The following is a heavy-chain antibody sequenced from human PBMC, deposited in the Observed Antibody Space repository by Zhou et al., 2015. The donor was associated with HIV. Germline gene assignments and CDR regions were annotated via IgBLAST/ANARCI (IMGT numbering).Heavy chain of an antibody. D-gene: IGHD3-3*02. Sequence: ELQLVESGGGLVQPGGSLRLSCAASGFTFSSYAMSWVRQAPGKGLVWVAHINQFGGDTAYADSVKGRFTISRDNAKSTLYLQMDSLRAEDTAVYYCARDPTPAFRGWYFDLWGRGTLLTVSS. V-gene: IGHV3-74*01. CDR2: INQFGGDT. CDR3: ARDPTPAFRGWYFDL. CDR1: GFTFSSYA. J-gene: IGHJ2*01.